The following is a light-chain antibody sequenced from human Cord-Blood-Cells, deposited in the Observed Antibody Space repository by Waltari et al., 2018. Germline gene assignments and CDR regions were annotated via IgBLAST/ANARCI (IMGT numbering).Light chain of an antibody. Sequence: DLVMTQSPLLLPVTTGETASLSSRSSQSLMHSNGYNYLDWYLQKPGQSPQLLIYSGSNRASGVPDRFSGSGSGTAFTLKISRVEAEDVGVYYCMQALQTPPTFGGGTKVEIK. V-gene: IGKV2-28*01. CDR1: QSLMHSNGYNY. CDR3: MQALQTPPT. J-gene: IGKJ4*01. CDR2: SGS.